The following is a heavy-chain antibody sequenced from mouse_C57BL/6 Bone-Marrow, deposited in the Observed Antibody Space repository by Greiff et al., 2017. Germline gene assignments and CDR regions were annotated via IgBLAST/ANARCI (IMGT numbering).Heavy chain of an antibody. J-gene: IGHJ3*01. V-gene: IGHV1-81*01. CDR2: IYPRSGNT. Sequence: QVQLQQSGAELARPGASVKLSCKASGYTFTSYGISWVKQRPGQGLEWIGEIYPRSGNTYYNQKFKGKATLTADKSSSTAYMELRSLTSEDSAVYCCARGKDYYDYLAWFAYWGQGTLVTVSA. CDR1: GYTFTSYG. CDR3: ARGKDYYDYLAWFAY. D-gene: IGHD2-4*01.